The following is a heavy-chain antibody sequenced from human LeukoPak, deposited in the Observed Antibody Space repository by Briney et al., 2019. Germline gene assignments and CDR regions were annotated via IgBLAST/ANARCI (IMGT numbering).Heavy chain of an antibody. CDR3: AREKVWGYSYRDGPYYGMDV. D-gene: IGHD5-18*01. CDR1: GYTFTSYG. J-gene: IGHJ6*04. Sequence: GASVKVSCKASGYTFTSYGISWVRQAPGQGLERMGWISAYNGNTNYAQRLQGRVTMTTDTSTSTAYMELRSLRSDDTAVYYCAREKVWGYSYRDGPYYGMDVWGKGTTVTVSS. V-gene: IGHV1-18*04. CDR2: ISAYNGNT.